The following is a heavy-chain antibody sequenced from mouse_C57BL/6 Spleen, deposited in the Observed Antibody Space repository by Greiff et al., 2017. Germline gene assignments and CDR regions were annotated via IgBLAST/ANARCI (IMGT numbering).Heavy chain of an antibody. Sequence: EVQLVESGPGLVKPSQSLSLTCSVTGYSITSGYYWNWIRQFPGNKLEWMGYISYDGSNNYNPSLKNRISITRDTSKNQFFLKLNSVTTEDTATYYCARENSEGFDYWGQGTTLTVSS. CDR3: ARENSEGFDY. CDR2: ISYDGSN. J-gene: IGHJ2*01. V-gene: IGHV3-6*01. CDR1: GYSITSGYY.